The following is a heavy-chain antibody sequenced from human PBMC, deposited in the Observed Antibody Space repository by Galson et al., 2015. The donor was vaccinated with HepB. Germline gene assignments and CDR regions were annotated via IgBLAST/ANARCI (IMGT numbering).Heavy chain of an antibody. Sequence: SLRLSCAASGFTFSRYGMHWVRQAPGKGLEWVAVIWYDGSNKYYADSVKGRFTISRDNSKNTLYLQMNSLRAEDTAVYYCARSLAAAGTRGYYYYYGMDVWGQGTTVTVSS. CDR3: ARSLAAAGTRGYYYYYGMDV. J-gene: IGHJ6*02. D-gene: IGHD6-13*01. CDR1: GFTFSRYG. V-gene: IGHV3-33*01. CDR2: IWYDGSNK.